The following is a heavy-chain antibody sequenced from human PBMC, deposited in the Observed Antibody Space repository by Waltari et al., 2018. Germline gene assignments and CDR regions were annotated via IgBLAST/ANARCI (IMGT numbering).Heavy chain of an antibody. J-gene: IGHJ3*02. V-gene: IGHV4-39*01. CDR2: IYYSGST. D-gene: IGHD7-27*01. CDR3: ASPFNWGKAFDI. Sequence: QLQLQESGPGLVKPSETLSLTCTVSGGSISSSSYYWGWIRQPPGKGLEWIGSIYYSGSTSYYPSLKSRVTISVDTSKNQFSLKLSSVTAADTAVYYCASPFNWGKAFDIWGQGTMVTVSS. CDR1: GGSISSSSYY.